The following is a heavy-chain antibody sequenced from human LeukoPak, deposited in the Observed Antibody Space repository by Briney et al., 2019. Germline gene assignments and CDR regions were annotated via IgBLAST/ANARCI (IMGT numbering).Heavy chain of an antibody. J-gene: IGHJ4*02. CDR3: ARDPVIVATTGRLDY. V-gene: IGHV1-2*02. CDR2: INPNSGGT. D-gene: IGHD1-26*01. CDR1: GYTFTGYY. Sequence: ASVKVSCKASGYTFTGYYIYWVRQAPGQGLEWMGWINPNSGGTNYAQKFQGRVTMTRDTSISTAYMELGRLRSDDTAVYYCARDPVIVATTGRLDYWGQGTLVTVSS.